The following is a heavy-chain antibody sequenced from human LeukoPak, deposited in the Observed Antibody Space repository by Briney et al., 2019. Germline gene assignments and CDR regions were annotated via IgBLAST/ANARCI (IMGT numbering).Heavy chain of an antibody. CDR2: IYYSGST. CDR1: GGSISSSNYY. D-gene: IGHD3-22*01. CDR3: VYSSGYYRVFEY. V-gene: IGHV4-39*07. J-gene: IGHJ4*02. Sequence: SETLSLTCTVSGGSISSSNYYWGWIRQPPGKGLVWIGSIYYSGSTYYNPSLKSRVPISVDTSKNQFSLKLSSVTAADTTVYYCVYSSGYYRVFEYSGQGTLVTASS.